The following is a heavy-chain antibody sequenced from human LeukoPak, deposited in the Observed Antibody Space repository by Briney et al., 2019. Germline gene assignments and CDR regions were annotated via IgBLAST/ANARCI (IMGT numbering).Heavy chain of an antibody. J-gene: IGHJ6*03. V-gene: IGHV1-2*02. CDR3: ARDLMVRGPMDV. D-gene: IGHD3-10*01. CDR2: IKPSSGGT. CDR1: GYTFTSYG. Sequence: ASVKVSCKASGYTFTSYGISWVRQAPGQGLEWMGWIKPSSGGTNYAQNFQGRVTMTRDTSINTAYMELSRLRSDDTAVYYCARDLMVRGPMDVWGKGTTVTVSS.